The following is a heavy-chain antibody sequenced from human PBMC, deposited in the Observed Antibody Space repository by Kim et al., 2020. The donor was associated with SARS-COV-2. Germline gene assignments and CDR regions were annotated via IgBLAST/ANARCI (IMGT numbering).Heavy chain of an antibody. CDR2: ISSNGGST. D-gene: IGHD3-22*01. CDR3: VKSSWASPSTYYYDSSDY. J-gene: IGHJ4*02. V-gene: IGHV3-64D*06. Sequence: GGSLRLSCSASGFTFSSYAMHWVRQAPGKGLEYVSAISSNGGSTYYADSVKGRFTISRDNSKNTLYLQMSSLRAEDTAVYYCVKSSWASPSTYYYDSSDYWGQGTLVTVSS. CDR1: GFTFSSYA.